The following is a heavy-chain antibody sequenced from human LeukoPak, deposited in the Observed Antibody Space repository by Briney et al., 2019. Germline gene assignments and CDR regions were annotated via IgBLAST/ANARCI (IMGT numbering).Heavy chain of an antibody. D-gene: IGHD2-2*01. CDR1: GYTFTGYY. J-gene: IGHJ4*02. Sequence: GASVKVSCKASGYTFTGYYMHWVRQAPGQGLECMGWINPNIGGTNYAQKFQGRVTMTRDTYISTAYMELSRLRSDDTAVYYCARDQRRIIVVVPAAIFIGRGQGTLVTVSS. V-gene: IGHV1-2*02. CDR3: ARDQRRIIVVVPAAIFIG. CDR2: INPNIGGT.